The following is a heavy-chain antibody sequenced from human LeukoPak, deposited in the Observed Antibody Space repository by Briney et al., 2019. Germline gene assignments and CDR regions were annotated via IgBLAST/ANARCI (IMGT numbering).Heavy chain of an antibody. D-gene: IGHD1-26*01. CDR1: GFTFSSYA. J-gene: IGHJ4*02. Sequence: GGSLRLSCAASGFTFSSYAMSWVRQAPGKGLEWVSAISGSGGSTYYADSVKGRSTISRDNSKNTLYLSMNSLTVADTAVYYCAKGSSIVGERDWGQGTLVIVSS. V-gene: IGHV3-23*01. CDR3: AKGSSIVGERD. CDR2: ISGSGGST.